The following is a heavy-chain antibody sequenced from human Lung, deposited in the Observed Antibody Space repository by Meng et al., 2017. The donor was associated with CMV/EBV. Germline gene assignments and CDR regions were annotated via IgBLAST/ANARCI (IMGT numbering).Heavy chain of an antibody. D-gene: IGHD3-10*01. CDR3: ARGSSGSYWYFDL. J-gene: IGHJ2*01. CDR1: GYTFSHEW. Sequence: SCXGSGYTFSHEWIGWVRQTPGKGLDWMGILYPADSDTRYSPSFQGRITISADMSTSTAYLQWTSLKASDIGIYYCARGSSGSYWYFDLSGRGTLVTVSS. V-gene: IGHV5-51*01. CDR2: LYPADSDT.